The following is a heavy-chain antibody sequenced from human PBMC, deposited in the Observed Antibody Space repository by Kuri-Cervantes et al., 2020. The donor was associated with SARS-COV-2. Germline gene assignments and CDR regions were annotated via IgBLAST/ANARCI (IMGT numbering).Heavy chain of an antibody. J-gene: IGHJ6*02. CDR1: GFTFSSYA. V-gene: IGHV3-7*03. Sequence: GESLKISCAASGFTFSSYAMHWVRQAPGKGLEWVANIKQDGSEKYYVDSVKGRFTISRDNAKNSLYLQMNSLRAEDTAVYYCARDAGWGCSGGSCYYYYYGMDVWGQGTTVTVSS. CDR2: IKQDGSEK. D-gene: IGHD2-15*01. CDR3: ARDAGWGCSGGSCYYYYYGMDV.